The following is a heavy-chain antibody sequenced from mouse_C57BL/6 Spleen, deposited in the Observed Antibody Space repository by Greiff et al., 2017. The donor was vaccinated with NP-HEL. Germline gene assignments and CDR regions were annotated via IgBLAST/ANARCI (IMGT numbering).Heavy chain of an antibody. V-gene: IGHV5-9-1*02. Sequence: EVQGVESGEGLVKPGGSLKLSCAASGFTFSSYAMSWVRQTPEKRLEWVAYISSGGDYIYYADTVKGRFTISRDNARNTLYLQMSSLKSEDTAMYYCTRGIYYGSSYEDWYFDVWGTGTTVTVSS. CDR3: TRGIYYGSSYEDWYFDV. CDR2: ISSGGDYI. J-gene: IGHJ1*03. D-gene: IGHD1-1*01. CDR1: GFTFSSYA.